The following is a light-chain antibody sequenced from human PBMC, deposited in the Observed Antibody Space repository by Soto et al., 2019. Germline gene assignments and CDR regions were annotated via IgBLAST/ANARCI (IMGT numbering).Light chain of an antibody. CDR3: QHYNSHSEA. CDR1: QTISSW. CDR2: KAS. J-gene: IGKJ1*01. Sequence: DIQMTQSPSTLSASVRDRVTITCRASQTISSWLAWFQQRPGRAPKFLIYKASTLKSGVPSSFSGSGSGTEFTLTISSLQPDDFATYYCQHYNSHSEAFGQGTKVDI. V-gene: IGKV1-5*03.